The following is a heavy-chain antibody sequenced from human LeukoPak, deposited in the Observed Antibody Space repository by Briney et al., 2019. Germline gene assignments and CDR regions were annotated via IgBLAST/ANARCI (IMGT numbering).Heavy chain of an antibody. D-gene: IGHD6-13*01. Sequence: SETLSLTCTVSGGSISSYYWSWIRQPPGEGLEWIGSIHHSGNTYYSPSLRGRVTISKDTPKNQFSLRLTSVTAADTAVYYCARTFSSRSLFYFDYWGQGTLVTVSS. CDR2: IHHSGNT. CDR1: GGSISSYY. J-gene: IGHJ4*02. V-gene: IGHV4-59*08. CDR3: ARTFSSRSLFYFDY.